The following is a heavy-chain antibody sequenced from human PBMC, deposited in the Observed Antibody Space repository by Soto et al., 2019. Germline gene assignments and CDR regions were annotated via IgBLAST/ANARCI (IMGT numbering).Heavy chain of an antibody. V-gene: IGHV4-31*03. Sequence: SETLSLTCTVSGGSISSGGYYWSWIRQHPGKGLEWIGYIYYSGSTYYNPSLKSRVTISVDTSKNQFSLKLSSVTAADTAVYYCARTTPYCSSTSCYAEVSYYYYMDVWGKGTTVTVSS. J-gene: IGHJ6*03. D-gene: IGHD2-2*01. CDR2: IYYSGST. CDR1: GGSISSGGYY. CDR3: ARTTPYCSSTSCYAEVSYYYYMDV.